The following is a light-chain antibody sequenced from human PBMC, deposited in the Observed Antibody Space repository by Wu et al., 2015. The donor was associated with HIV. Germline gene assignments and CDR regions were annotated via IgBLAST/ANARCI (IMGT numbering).Light chain of an antibody. J-gene: IGKJ4*01. CDR3: QQYNDWPPLT. CDR2: S. Sequence: STRADLGVPARFSGGGSGTEFTLTISNMKSEDSAVYYCQQYNDWPPLTFGGGTKVELK. V-gene: IGKV3-15*01.